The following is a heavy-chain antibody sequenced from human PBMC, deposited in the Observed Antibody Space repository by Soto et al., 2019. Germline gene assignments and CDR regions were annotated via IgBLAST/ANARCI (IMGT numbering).Heavy chain of an antibody. CDR2: ISSSGSTI. V-gene: IGHV3-11*01. CDR1: GFTFSDYY. CDR3: ARDLLVVVARDYYGMDV. J-gene: IGHJ6*02. Sequence: QVQLVESGGGLVKPGGSLRLSCAASGFTFSDYYMSWIRQAPGKGLEWVSYISSSGSTIYYADSVKGRFTISRDNAKNSLYLQMISLRAEDTAVYYCARDLLVVVARDYYGMDVWGQGTTVTVSS. D-gene: IGHD2-15*01.